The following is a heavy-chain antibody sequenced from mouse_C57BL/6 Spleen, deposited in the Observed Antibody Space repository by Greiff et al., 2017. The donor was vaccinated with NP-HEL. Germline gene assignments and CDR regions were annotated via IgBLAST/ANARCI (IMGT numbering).Heavy chain of an antibody. CDR2: IYPGDGDT. Sequence: QVQLQQSGPELVKPGASVKISCKASGYAFSSSWMNWVKQRPGKGLEWIGRIYPGDGDTNYNGKFKGKATLTADKSSSTAYMQLSSLTSEDSAVYFCARSPYYYGSSYGAMDYWGQGTSVTVSS. CDR1: GYAFSSSW. V-gene: IGHV1-82*01. CDR3: ARSPYYYGSSYGAMDY. D-gene: IGHD1-1*01. J-gene: IGHJ4*01.